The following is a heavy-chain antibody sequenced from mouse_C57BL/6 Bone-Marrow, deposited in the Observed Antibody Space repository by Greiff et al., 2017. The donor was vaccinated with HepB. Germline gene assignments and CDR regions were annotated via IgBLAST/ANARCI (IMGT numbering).Heavy chain of an antibody. D-gene: IGHD1-1*01. CDR2: IYPGNSDT. CDR3: TESYYYGSTYAMDY. CDR1: GYTFTSYW. V-gene: IGHV1-5*01. J-gene: IGHJ4*01. Sequence: EVQVVESGTVLARPGASVKMSCKTSGYTFTSYWMHWVKQRPGQGLEWIGAIYPGNSDTSYNQKFKGKAKLTAVTSASTAYMELSSLTNEDSAVYYCTESYYYGSTYAMDYWGQGTSVTVSS.